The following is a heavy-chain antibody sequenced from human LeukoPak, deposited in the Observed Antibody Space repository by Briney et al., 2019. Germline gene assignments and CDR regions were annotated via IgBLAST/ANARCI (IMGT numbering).Heavy chain of an antibody. CDR2: IQYDGSKT. CDR1: GFTFSNYG. V-gene: IGHV3-33*01. D-gene: IGHD2-2*01. J-gene: IGHJ4*02. CDR3: ARDSCSSPSCFDY. Sequence: GGSLRLSCAASGFTFSNYGMHWVRQPPGQGLEWLTAIQYDGSKTYYAESVRGRITISRDDSNNTLYLQMNSLRAEDTAVYYCARDSCSSPSCFDYWGQGTLVTVSS.